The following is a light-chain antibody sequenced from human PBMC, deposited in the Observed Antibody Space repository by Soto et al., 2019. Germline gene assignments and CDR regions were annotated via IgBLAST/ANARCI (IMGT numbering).Light chain of an antibody. J-gene: IGKJ1*01. CDR3: QQYNNWPRT. V-gene: IGKV3-15*01. CDR1: QSVSRN. Sequence: IKLPQPPSTLSVSPGARATLSCRARQSVSRNLAWYQQKPDQAPRLLIYGASTRATGIPDRFSGSGSGTEFTLTISSLKYEDFAVYYCQQYNNWPRTFGQGTKV. CDR2: GAS.